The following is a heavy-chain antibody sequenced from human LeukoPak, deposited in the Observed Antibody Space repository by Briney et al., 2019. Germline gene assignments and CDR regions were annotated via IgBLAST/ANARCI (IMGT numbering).Heavy chain of an antibody. CDR1: GFTFSSYA. CDR2: ISGSGGST. CDR3: AKDIYSSSWPNWFDP. V-gene: IGHV3-23*01. J-gene: IGHJ5*02. Sequence: GGSLRLSCAASGFTFSSYAMSWVRQAPGKGLEWVSAISGSGGSTYYADSVKGRFTISRDNSKNTLYLQMNSLRAEDTAVYYCAKDIYSSSWPNWFDPWGQGTLVTVSS. D-gene: IGHD6-13*01.